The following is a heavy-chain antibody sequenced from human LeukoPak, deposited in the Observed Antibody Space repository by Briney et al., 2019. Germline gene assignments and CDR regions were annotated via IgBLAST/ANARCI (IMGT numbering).Heavy chain of an antibody. Sequence: PGGSLRLSCAASGFTFSNAWMSWVRQAPGKGLEWVGHIKSNTDGGTSDYAAPLKGRFTISRDDSKNTLYLQMNSLKTEDTAVYYCTTDGVGIEGATFDYWGQGILVTVSS. CDR3: TTDGVGIEGATFDY. J-gene: IGHJ4*02. V-gene: IGHV3-15*01. CDR2: IKSNTDGGTS. CDR1: GFTFSNAW. D-gene: IGHD1-26*01.